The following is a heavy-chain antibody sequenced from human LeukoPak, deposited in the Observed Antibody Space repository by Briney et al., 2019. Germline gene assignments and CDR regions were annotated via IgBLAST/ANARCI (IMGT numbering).Heavy chain of an antibody. CDR3: SRVGRSSGGYPVTLDY. CDR1: GFTFSSYT. CDR2: VSSSSSYI. J-gene: IGHJ4*02. V-gene: IGHV3-21*01. Sequence: GGSLRLSCAASGFTFSSYTMNWVRRAPGKGLEWVSSVSSSSSYIYYADSVKGRFTISRDNAKNSLYLQMNSLRAEDTAVYYCSRVGRSSGGYPVTLDYWGQGTLVTVSS. D-gene: IGHD2-15*01.